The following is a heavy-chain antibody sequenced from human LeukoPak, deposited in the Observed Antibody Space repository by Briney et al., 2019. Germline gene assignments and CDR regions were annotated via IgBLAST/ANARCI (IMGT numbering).Heavy chain of an antibody. V-gene: IGHV5-51*01. J-gene: IGHJ3*02. CDR1: GYSFTSYW. CDR2: IYPGDSDT. Sequence: GESLKISCKGSGYSFTSYWIGWVRQMPGKGLEWMGIIYPGDSDTRYSPSFQGQVTISADKSISTAYLQWSSLKASDTAMYYCARPIYDFWSGYRNAFDIWGQGTMVTVSS. D-gene: IGHD3-3*01. CDR3: ARPIYDFWSGYRNAFDI.